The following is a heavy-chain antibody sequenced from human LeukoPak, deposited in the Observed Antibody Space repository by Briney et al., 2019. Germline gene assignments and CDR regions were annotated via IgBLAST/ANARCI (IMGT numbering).Heavy chain of an antibody. V-gene: IGHV4-59*01. Sequence: SEILSLTCTVSGGSISSYYWSWIRQPPGKGLEWIGYIYYSGSTNYNPSLKSRVTISVDTSKNQFSLKLSSVTAADTAVYYCARDIAAAAGWFDPWGQGTLVTVSS. J-gene: IGHJ5*02. CDR3: ARDIAAAAGWFDP. D-gene: IGHD6-13*01. CDR2: IYYSGST. CDR1: GGSISSYY.